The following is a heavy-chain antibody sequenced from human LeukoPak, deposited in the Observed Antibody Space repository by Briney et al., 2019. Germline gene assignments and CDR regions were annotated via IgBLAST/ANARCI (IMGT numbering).Heavy chain of an antibody. D-gene: IGHD2-8*01. CDR3: ATLMAHLDY. CDR2: INPNSGDT. Sequence: ASVKVSCKAFGYXFTDYHIHWVRQAPGQGLEWMGWINPNSGDTNYAQKFQGRVTMTRDTTISTAYMELSRRRSDDTAVFYCATLMAHLDYWGQGTLVTVSS. J-gene: IGHJ4*02. V-gene: IGHV1-2*02. CDR1: GYXFTDYH.